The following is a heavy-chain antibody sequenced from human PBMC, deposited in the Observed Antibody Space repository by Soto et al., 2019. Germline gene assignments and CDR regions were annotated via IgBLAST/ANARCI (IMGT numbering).Heavy chain of an antibody. Sequence: GESLKISCEGSGYSFTSYWISWLRQMPGKGLEWMGRIDPSDSYTNYSPSFQGHVTISTDKSISTAYLQWSSLKASDTAMYYCARPHYDSSGYFDWYFDLWGRGTLVTVSS. CDR3: ARPHYDSSGYFDWYFDL. J-gene: IGHJ2*01. CDR2: IDPSDSYT. D-gene: IGHD3-22*01. CDR1: GYSFTSYW. V-gene: IGHV5-10-1*01.